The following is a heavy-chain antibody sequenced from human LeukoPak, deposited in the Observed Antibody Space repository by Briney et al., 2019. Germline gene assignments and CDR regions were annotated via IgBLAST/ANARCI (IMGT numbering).Heavy chain of an antibody. J-gene: IGHJ4*02. D-gene: IGHD3-10*01. Sequence: PGGSLRLSCAASGFTFDDYGMSWVRQAPGKGLEWVSGINWNGGSTGYADSVKGRFTIPRDNAKNSLYLQMNSLRAEDTALYYCARDSYYYGSGSQYYFDYWGQGTLVTVSS. CDR3: ARDSYYYGSGSQYYFDY. CDR1: GFTFDDYG. V-gene: IGHV3-20*04. CDR2: INWNGGST.